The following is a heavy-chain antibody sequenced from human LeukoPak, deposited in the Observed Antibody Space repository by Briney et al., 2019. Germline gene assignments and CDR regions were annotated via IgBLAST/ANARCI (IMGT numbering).Heavy chain of an antibody. CDR3: TRSGGDAFDI. Sequence: GGSLRLSCAASGFTFSNAWMSWVRQAPGKGLVWVSRINSDGSSISYADSVKGRFTISRDNAKNTLYLQMNSLRVEDTAVYYCTRSGGDAFDIWGQGTMVTVSS. CDR2: INSDGSSI. D-gene: IGHD1-26*01. J-gene: IGHJ3*02. CDR1: GFTFSNAW. V-gene: IGHV3-74*01.